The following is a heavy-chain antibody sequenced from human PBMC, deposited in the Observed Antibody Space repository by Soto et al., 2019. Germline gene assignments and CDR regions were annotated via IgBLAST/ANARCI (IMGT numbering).Heavy chain of an antibody. J-gene: IGHJ6*02. D-gene: IGHD1-20*01. CDR1: GFTFSNYA. V-gene: IGHV3-23*01. CDR2: LSNAGGSV. Sequence: GGSLRLSCAASGFTFSNYAMTWVRQAPGKGLEWVSTLSNAGGSVYYADSVKGRFTISRDNSKNTLYLHMSSLRAEDTAVYYCATNNTPGGMDVWGQGTTVTVSS. CDR3: ATNNTPGGMDV.